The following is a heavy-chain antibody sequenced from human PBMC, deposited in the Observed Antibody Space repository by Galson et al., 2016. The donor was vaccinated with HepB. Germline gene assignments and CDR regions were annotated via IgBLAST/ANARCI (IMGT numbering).Heavy chain of an antibody. CDR3: AKEFVATGAVVGDY. D-gene: IGHD2-21*01. V-gene: IGHV3-23*01. J-gene: IGHJ4*02. CDR2: ISNSGSTT. CDR1: GFTFNTYA. Sequence: SLRLSCAASGFTFNTYAMSWVRQAPGKGLEWVSAISNSGSTTYYADSVKGRFAISRDNSKNTLYLQMNSLRVEDTALYYCAKEFVATGAVVGDYWGQGTLVTVS.